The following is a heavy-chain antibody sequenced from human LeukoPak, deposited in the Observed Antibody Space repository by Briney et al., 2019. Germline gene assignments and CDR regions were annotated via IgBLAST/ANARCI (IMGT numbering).Heavy chain of an antibody. CDR1: GGSISSYY. Sequence: PSETLSLTCTVSGGSISSYYWSWIRQPPGKGLEWIGYIYYSGTTNYSPSLKSRVTISLDTSKNQFSLKVTSVTAADTAVYYCASGVVVPAAFMDVWGKGTTVTVSS. CDR2: IYYSGTT. V-gene: IGHV4-59*01. J-gene: IGHJ6*03. CDR3: ASGVVVPAAFMDV. D-gene: IGHD2-2*01.